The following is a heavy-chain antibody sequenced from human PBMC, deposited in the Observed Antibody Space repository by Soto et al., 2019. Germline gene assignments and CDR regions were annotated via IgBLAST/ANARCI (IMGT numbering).Heavy chain of an antibody. CDR2: IYYSGST. D-gene: IGHD1-1*01. Sequence: SETLSLTCTVSGGSTSSYYWSWIRQPPGKGLEWIGYIYYSGSTNYNPSLKSRVTISVDTSKNQFSLKLSSVTAADTAVYYCARDRLEEFYYYGMDVWGQGTTVTVSS. J-gene: IGHJ6*02. V-gene: IGHV4-59*01. CDR1: GGSTSSYY. CDR3: ARDRLEEFYYYGMDV.